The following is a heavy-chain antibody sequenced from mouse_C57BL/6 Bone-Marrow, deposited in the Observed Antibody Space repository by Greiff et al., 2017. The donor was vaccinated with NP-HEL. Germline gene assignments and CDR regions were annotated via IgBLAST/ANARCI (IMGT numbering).Heavy chain of an antibody. J-gene: IGHJ3*01. CDR2: ISGGGGNT. V-gene: IGHV5-9*01. CDR1: GFTFSSYT. Sequence: VQLKESGGGLVKPGGSLKLSCAASGFTFSSYTMSWVRQTPEKRLEWVATISGGGGNTYYPDSVQGRFTFSRDNAKNTRYLQMSSLRSEDTALYYCARRGGLRRRAWFAYWGQGTLVTVSA. CDR3: ARRGGLRRRAWFAY. D-gene: IGHD2-4*01.